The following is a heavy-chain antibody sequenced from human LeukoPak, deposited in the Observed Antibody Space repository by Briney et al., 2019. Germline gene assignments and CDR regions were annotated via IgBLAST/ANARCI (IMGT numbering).Heavy chain of an antibody. CDR2: ISGGGGGA. D-gene: IGHD6-19*01. CDR3: AKEQWLVQGSFDY. V-gene: IGHV3-23*01. Sequence: PGGSLRLSCAASGFTFSSYAMSWVRQAPGKGLEWVSAISGGGGGAYYADSVKGRFTISRDNSKNTLYLQMNILRAEDTAVYYCAKEQWLVQGSFDYWGQGTLVTVSS. J-gene: IGHJ4*02. CDR1: GFTFSSYA.